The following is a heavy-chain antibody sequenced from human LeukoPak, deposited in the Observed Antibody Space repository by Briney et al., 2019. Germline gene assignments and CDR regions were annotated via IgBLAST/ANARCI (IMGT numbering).Heavy chain of an antibody. CDR3: ARDWQWQQLDGDAFDI. V-gene: IGHV3-7*04. CDR1: GFTFSGYW. Sequence: GGSLRLSCAASGFTFSGYWMSWVRQAPGKGLEWVANIKQDGSEKYYVDSVKGRFTISRDNAKNSLFLQMNSLRAEDTAVYYCARDWQWQQLDGDAFDIWGQGTMATVSS. CDR2: IKQDGSEK. D-gene: IGHD6-13*01. J-gene: IGHJ3*02.